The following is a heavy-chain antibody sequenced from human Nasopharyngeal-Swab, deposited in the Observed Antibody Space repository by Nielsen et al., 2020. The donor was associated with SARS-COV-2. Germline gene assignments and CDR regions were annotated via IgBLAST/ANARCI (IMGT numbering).Heavy chain of an antibody. CDR3: ARVNNGGGIVPASYSFFMDV. Sequence: SETLSLTCSLHGVSFSGYPWGWIRQSPGKGLEWIGDITRSGNTNYNPALKSRVTMSVATSKDEFSLKLTSVTAADTDIYFCARVNNGGGIVPASYSFFMDVWGKGTSVAVSS. CDR1: GVSFSGYP. CDR2: ITRSGNT. V-gene: IGHV4-34*01. J-gene: IGHJ6*03. D-gene: IGHD2-2*01.